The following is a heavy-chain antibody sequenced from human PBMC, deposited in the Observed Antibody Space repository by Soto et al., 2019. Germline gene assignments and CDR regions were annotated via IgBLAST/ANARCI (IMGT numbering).Heavy chain of an antibody. CDR1: GYTFTSYA. D-gene: IGHD6-19*01. Sequence: QVPLVQSGAEVKKPGASVKVSCKASGYTFTSYAMHWVRQAPGQRLEWMGWINAGNGNTKYSQKFQGRVTITRDTSASTAYMELSSLRSEDTAVYYCARDEGRIAVALNAFDIWGQGTMVTVSS. J-gene: IGHJ3*02. CDR2: INAGNGNT. CDR3: ARDEGRIAVALNAFDI. V-gene: IGHV1-3*01.